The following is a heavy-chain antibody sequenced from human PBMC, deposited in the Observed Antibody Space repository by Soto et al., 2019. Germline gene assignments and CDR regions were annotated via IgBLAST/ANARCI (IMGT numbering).Heavy chain of an antibody. Sequence: SETLSLTCAVSGGSISSSHWWTWLRQHPGKGLEWIGEIYHSGSTNYNPSLKSRVTISVDKSKNQFSLKLTSVTAADTAVYYCARALGSSSSSSFDFWGQGALVTVSS. D-gene: IGHD6-6*01. CDR1: GGSISSSHW. CDR3: ARALGSSSSSSFDF. V-gene: IGHV4-4*02. CDR2: IYHSGST. J-gene: IGHJ4*02.